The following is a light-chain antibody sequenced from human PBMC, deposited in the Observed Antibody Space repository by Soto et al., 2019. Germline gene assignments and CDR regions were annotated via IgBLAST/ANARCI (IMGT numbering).Light chain of an antibody. CDR3: QQYSSYPWT. Sequence: DIQMTQSPSTLSASGGDRVIITCRASQTISTWLAWYQQKPGKAPKLLIYEASSLQSGVPSRFSGSASGTEFTLTISSLQPDDVATYYCQQYSSYPWTFGQGTKVDIK. CDR1: QTISTW. J-gene: IGKJ1*01. V-gene: IGKV1-5*01. CDR2: EAS.